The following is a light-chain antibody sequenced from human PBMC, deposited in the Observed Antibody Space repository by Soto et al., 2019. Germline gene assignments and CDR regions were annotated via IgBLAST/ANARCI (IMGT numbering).Light chain of an antibody. J-gene: IGKJ4*01. CDR3: QQYGSSPLT. CDR1: QSVSSSY. V-gene: IGKV3-20*01. CDR2: GAS. Sequence: EIVVTQSPGTLSLSPGERATLSFRASQSVSSSYLAWYQQKPGQAPRLLIYGASSRATGIPDRFSGSGSGTDFTLTISRLEPEDFAVYYCQQYGSSPLTFGGGTKVEIK.